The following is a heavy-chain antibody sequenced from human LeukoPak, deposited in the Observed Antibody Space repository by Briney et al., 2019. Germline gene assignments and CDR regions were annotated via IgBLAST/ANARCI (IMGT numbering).Heavy chain of an antibody. Sequence: SETLSLTCTVSGGSIATSSYYWAWVRQPPGKGLEWIGSIYYTATTYYNPSLKSRITTSVDTTKNQVSLNLSPVTAAETAVYYCAINQGISSGWFDYWGLGTLVTVSS. D-gene: IGHD6-19*01. V-gene: IGHV4-39*01. J-gene: IGHJ4*02. CDR3: AINQGISSGWFDY. CDR2: IYYTATT. CDR1: GGSIATSSYY.